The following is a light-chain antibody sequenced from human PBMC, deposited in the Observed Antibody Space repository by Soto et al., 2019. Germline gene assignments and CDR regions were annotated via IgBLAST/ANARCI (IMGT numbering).Light chain of an antibody. Sequence: QSALTQPPSASGSLGQSVTISCTGTSSDVGGYNYVSWHQQNPGKAPKVMIYVVTKRPPGVPDRFSGSKSGNTASLTVSGLQAEDEADYYCCSFAGGGNPVLLGGGTKLTVL. V-gene: IGLV2-8*01. CDR1: SSDVGGYNY. J-gene: IGLJ2*01. CDR3: CSFAGGGNPVL. CDR2: VVT.